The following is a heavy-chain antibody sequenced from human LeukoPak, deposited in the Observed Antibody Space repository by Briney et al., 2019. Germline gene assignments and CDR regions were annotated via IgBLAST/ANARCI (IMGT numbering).Heavy chain of an antibody. V-gene: IGHV4-34*01. Sequence: SETLSLTCAVYGGSFSGYYWSWIRQPPGKGLEWIGEINHSGSTNYNPSLKSRVTISVDTSKNQFSLKLSSVTAADTAVYYCARRTVTTIGYWGQGTLVTVSS. CDR3: ARRTVTTIGY. J-gene: IGHJ4*02. CDR1: GGSFSGYY. CDR2: INHSGST. D-gene: IGHD4-17*01.